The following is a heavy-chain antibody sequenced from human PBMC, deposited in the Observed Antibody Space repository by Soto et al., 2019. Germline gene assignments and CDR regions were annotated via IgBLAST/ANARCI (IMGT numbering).Heavy chain of an antibody. J-gene: IGHJ6*02. CDR2: IIPIFGTA. Sequence: ASVKVSCKASGGTFSSYAISWVRQAPGQGLEWMGGIIPIFGTANYAQKFQGRVTITADESTSTAYMELSSLRSEDTAVYYCAREPDPGLGSYYYYYGMDVWGQGTTVTVSS. CDR1: GGTFSSYA. D-gene: IGHD3-10*01. CDR3: AREPDPGLGSYYYYYGMDV. V-gene: IGHV1-69*13.